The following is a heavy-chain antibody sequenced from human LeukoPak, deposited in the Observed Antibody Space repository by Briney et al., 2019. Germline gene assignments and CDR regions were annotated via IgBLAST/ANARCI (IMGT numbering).Heavy chain of an antibody. CDR1: GGSISSYY. CDR3: ARDQLYYDILTGYYPMHYYGMDV. J-gene: IGHJ6*02. D-gene: IGHD3-9*01. Sequence: SETLSLTCTVSGGSISSYYWSWIRQPPGKGLEWIGYIYYSGSTNFNPSLKSRVTISVDTSKNQFSLKLSSVTAADTAVYYCARDQLYYDILTGYYPMHYYGMDVWGQGTTVTVSS. V-gene: IGHV4-59*01. CDR2: IYYSGST.